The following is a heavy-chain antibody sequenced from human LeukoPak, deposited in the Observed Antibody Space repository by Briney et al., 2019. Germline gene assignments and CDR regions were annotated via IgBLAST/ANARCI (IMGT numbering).Heavy chain of an antibody. CDR1: GFTVSRNY. CDR2: LYNDGST. J-gene: IGHJ5*02. V-gene: IGHV3-66*01. CDR3: AMDTHSGTVPGDFHS. Sequence: GGSLRLSCAASGFTVSRNYMSWVRQAPGKGLEWVSVLYNDGSTFYTDSARGRFTISRDNSKNTLFLQMNSLRAEDTAVYYCAMDTHSGTVPGDFHSWGQGTLVTVSS. D-gene: IGHD2-2*01.